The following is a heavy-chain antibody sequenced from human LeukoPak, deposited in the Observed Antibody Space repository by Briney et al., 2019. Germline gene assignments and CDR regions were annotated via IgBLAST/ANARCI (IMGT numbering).Heavy chain of an antibody. CDR1: GFRFSSYG. D-gene: IGHD1-26*01. V-gene: IGHV3-23*01. J-gene: IGHJ4*02. CDR3: AKEYESGTYFDS. Sequence: GGSLRLSCAASGFRFSSYGMSWVRQAPGKGLEWVTGINGSGGSTYYADSVKGRFTVSRDNSKNTLYLKVNSLRVEDTAVYHCAKEYESGTYFDSWGQGTLVTVSS. CDR2: INGSGGST.